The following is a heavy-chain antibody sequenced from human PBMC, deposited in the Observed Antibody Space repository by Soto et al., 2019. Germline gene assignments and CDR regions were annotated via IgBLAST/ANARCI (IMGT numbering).Heavy chain of an antibody. CDR1: GFTFGYSY. J-gene: IGHJ5*02. CDR3: VRGGGGGLFDP. Sequence: GGSLRLSCAGSGFTFGYSYMSWFRQAPGKGLEWLSYISPGSRYPAYADSVKGRFTISRDNAKRSLYLQMMSLTAEDTAIYYCVRGGGGGLFDPWGQGTMVTVSS. D-gene: IGHD2-15*01. V-gene: IGHV3-11*06. CDR2: ISPGSRYP.